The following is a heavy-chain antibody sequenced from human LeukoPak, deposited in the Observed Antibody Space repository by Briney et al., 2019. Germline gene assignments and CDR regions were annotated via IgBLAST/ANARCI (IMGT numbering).Heavy chain of an antibody. V-gene: IGHV1-69*06. CDR2: IIPIFGTA. D-gene: IGHD1-26*01. CDR1: GGTFSSYA. Sequence: PEASVKVSCTASGGTFSSYAISWVRQAPGQGLEWMGGIIPIFGTANYAQKFQGRVTITADKSTSTAYMELRSLTSDDTAVYYCAREESIGRYQFLHDSWGQGTLVTVSS. CDR3: AREESIGRYQFLHDS. J-gene: IGHJ4*02.